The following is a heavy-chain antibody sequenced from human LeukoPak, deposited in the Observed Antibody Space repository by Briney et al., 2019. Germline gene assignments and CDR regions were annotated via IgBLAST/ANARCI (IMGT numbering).Heavy chain of an antibody. D-gene: IGHD3-10*01. CDR1: GGSISSYY. V-gene: IGHV4-59*12. J-gene: IGHJ4*02. CDR3: ARDRVTMVRGVIQYYFDY. Sequence: SETLSLTCSVSGGSISSYYWSWIRQPPGKGLEWIGYINYSGSTKYNPSLKSRVTISVDTSKSQFSLKLSSVTAADTAVYYCARDRVTMVRGVIQYYFDYWGQGTLVTVSS. CDR2: INYSGST.